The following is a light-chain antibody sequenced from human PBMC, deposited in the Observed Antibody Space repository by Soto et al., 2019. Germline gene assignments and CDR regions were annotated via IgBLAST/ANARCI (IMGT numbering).Light chain of an antibody. Sequence: QSASVSGSPGQSITISCSGTSSDVGGYNYVSWYQQHPGKAPKLMIYEVSNRPSEVSHRLSGSKSGNTASLTISGLQAEDDADYYCGGWDDSLSGPVFGGGTKLTVL. CDR3: GGWDDSLSGPV. CDR2: EVS. J-gene: IGLJ2*01. CDR1: SSDVGGYNY. V-gene: IGLV2-14*01.